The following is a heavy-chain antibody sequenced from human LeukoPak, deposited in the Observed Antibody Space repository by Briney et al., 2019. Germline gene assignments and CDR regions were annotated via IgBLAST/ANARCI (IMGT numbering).Heavy chain of an antibody. CDR2: INPNSGGT. J-gene: IGHJ4*02. CDR3: AGDLYLYSSSCFDY. V-gene: IGHV1-2*02. D-gene: IGHD6-13*01. Sequence: ASVKVSCKASGYTFTGYYMHWVRQAPGQGLEWMGWINPNSGGTNYAQKFQGRVTMTRDASISTAYMELSRLRSDDTAVYYCAGDLYLYSSSCFDYWGQGTLVTVSS. CDR1: GYTFTGYY.